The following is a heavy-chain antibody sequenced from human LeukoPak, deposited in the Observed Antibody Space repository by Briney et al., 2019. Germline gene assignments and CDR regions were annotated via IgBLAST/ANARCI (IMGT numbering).Heavy chain of an antibody. D-gene: IGHD4-17*01. J-gene: IGHJ4*02. Sequence: SETLSLTCTVSGGSISSGGYYWCWIRQHPGKGLEWIGYIYYSGSTYYNPSLKSRVTISVDTSKNQFSLKLSSVTAADTAVYYCARARPSRDYHFDYWGQGTLVAVSS. V-gene: IGHV4-31*03. CDR2: IYYSGST. CDR1: GGSISSGGYY. CDR3: ARARPSRDYHFDY.